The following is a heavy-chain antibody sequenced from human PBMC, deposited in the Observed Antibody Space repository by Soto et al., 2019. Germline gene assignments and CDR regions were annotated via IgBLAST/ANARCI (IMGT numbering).Heavy chain of an antibody. CDR3: ARGGLFYYYGMDV. CDR1: GGSISSYY. V-gene: IGHV4-59*01. D-gene: IGHD2-21*01. J-gene: IGHJ6*02. Sequence: LSLTCTVSGGSISSYYWSWIRQPPGKGLEWIGYIYYSGSTNYNPSLKSRVTISVDTSKNQFSLKLSSVTAADTAVYYCARGGLFYYYGMDVWGQGTTVTVSS. CDR2: IYYSGST.